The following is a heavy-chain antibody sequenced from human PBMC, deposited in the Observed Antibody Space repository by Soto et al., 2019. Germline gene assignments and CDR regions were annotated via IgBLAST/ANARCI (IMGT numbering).Heavy chain of an antibody. J-gene: IGHJ4*02. Sequence: KVSCKASGYTFTSYAMHWVRQAPGQRLEWMGWINAGNGNTKYSQKFQGRVTITRDTSASTAYMELSSLRSEDTAVYYCARGVLEWELLAGRWAEYFFAYWGQGPLVPVSS. CDR2: INAGNGNT. CDR3: ARGVLEWELLAGRWAEYFFAY. D-gene: IGHD1-26*01. V-gene: IGHV1-3*01. CDR1: GYTFTSYA.